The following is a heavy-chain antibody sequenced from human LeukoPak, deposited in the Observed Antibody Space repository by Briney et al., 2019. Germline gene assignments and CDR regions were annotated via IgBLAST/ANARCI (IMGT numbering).Heavy chain of an antibody. V-gene: IGHV3-30-3*01. CDR1: GFTFSSYA. D-gene: IGHD2-15*01. Sequence: GGSLRLSCAASGFTFSSYAMHWVRQAPGKGLEWVAVISYDGSNKYYADSVKGRFTISRDNSKNTLYLQMNSLRAEDTAVYYCARDGEVHLLRYYYYYGMDVWGQGTTVTVSS. CDR3: ARDGEVHLLRYYYYYGMDV. J-gene: IGHJ6*02. CDR2: ISYDGSNK.